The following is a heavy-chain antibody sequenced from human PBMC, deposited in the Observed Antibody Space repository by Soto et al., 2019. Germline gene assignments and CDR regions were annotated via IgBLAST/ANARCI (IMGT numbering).Heavy chain of an antibody. D-gene: IGHD3-22*01. J-gene: IGHJ4*02. CDR1: GYSFPDYW. V-gene: IGHV5-51*01. CDR3: ARGSRYYYDSSDHVPDD. CDR2: VYPGDSDI. Sequence: GESLKISCEGSGYSFPDYWIGWVRQMPGKGLEWMGVVYPGDSDIRYSPSFQGHVTISADKSISTAYLQWSSLKASDTAMYYCARGSRYYYDSSDHVPDDWGQGTLVIVSS.